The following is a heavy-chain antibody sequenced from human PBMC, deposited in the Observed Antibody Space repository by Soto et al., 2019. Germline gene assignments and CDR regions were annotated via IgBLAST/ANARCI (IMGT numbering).Heavy chain of an antibody. D-gene: IGHD2-15*01. CDR1: GYTFTSYY. CDR3: ARVLGLEGVFVY. J-gene: IGHJ4*02. CDR2: INPSGGST. V-gene: IGHV1-46*03. Sequence: ASVKVSCKASGYTFTSYYMHWPRQAPGQRLERIGIINPSGGSTSYAQKFQGSVTMTTDTSTSTVYTELSSLRSEDTAVYYSARVLGLEGVFVYWGKGSLVTDSS.